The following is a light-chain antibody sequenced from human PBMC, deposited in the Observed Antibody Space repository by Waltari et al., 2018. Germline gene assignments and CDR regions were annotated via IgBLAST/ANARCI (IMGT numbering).Light chain of an antibody. CDR3: QTGGHGTWV. J-gene: IGLJ3*02. CDR1: SGHSRNA. Sequence: QLVLTQSPSASASLGASVKLPCTLSSGHSRNATAWLQQQPEKGPRFLMKVNSDGTHSKGDEITDRFSGSSSGAERYLTISSLQSEDEADYYCQTGGHGTWVFGGGTKLTVL. V-gene: IGLV4-69*01. CDR2: VNSDGTH.